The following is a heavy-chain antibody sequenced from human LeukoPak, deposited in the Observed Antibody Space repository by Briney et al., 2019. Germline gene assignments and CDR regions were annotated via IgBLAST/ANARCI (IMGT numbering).Heavy chain of an antibody. CDR3: ARGRGSGPVVY. CDR2: INHSGST. CDR1: GGSFSGYY. D-gene: IGHD6-19*01. Sequence: PSETLSLTCAVYGGSFSGYYWSWIRQPPGKGLEWIGEINHSGSTNYNPSLKSRVTISVDTSKNQFSLKLSSVTAADTAVYYCARGRGSGPVVYWGQGTLVTVSS. V-gene: IGHV4-34*01. J-gene: IGHJ4*02.